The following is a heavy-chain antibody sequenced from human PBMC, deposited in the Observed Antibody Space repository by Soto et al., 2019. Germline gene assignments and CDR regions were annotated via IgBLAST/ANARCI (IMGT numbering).Heavy chain of an antibody. CDR2: IYHSGST. J-gene: IGHJ4*02. D-gene: IGHD2-8*01. Sequence: SETLSLTCAVSGGSISSGGYSWSWIRQPPGKGLEWIGYIYHSGSTYYNPSLKSRVTISVDRSKNQFSLKLSSVTAADTAVYYCARDLRYCTNGVCHYYFDYWGQGTLVTVAS. CDR3: ARDLRYCTNGVCHYYFDY. V-gene: IGHV4-30-2*01. CDR1: GGSISSGGYS.